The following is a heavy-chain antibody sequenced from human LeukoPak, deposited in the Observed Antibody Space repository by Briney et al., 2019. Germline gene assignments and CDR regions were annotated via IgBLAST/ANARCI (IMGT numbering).Heavy chain of an antibody. CDR3: ARNLWFGELLWVY. V-gene: IGHV4-59*01. D-gene: IGHD3-10*01. CDR2: IYYSGST. J-gene: IGHJ4*02. Sequence: SETLSLTCTVSGGSISSYYWSWIRQPPGKGLEWIGYIYYSGSTNYNPSLKSRVNISVDTSKNQFSLKLSSVTAADTAVYYCARNLWFGELLWVYWGQGTLVTVSS. CDR1: GGSISSYY.